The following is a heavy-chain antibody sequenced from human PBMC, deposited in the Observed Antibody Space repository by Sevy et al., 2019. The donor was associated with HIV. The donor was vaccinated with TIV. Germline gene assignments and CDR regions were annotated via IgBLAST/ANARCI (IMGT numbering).Heavy chain of an antibody. D-gene: IGHD1-1*01. Sequence: GGSLRLSCAASGFTFSGNGMHWVREAPGQGMEGVTVIWYDGSNKYYADSVKGRFTISRDNSKKTLFLQMNSLRPEDTAVYYCARQQLKRFDYWGQGALVTVSS. CDR1: GFTFSGNG. V-gene: IGHV3-33*08. J-gene: IGHJ4*02. CDR3: ARQQLKRFDY. CDR2: IWYDGSNK.